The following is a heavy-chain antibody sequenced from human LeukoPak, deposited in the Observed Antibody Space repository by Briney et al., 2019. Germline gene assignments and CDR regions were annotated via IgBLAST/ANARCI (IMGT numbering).Heavy chain of an antibody. Sequence: GASVKVFCKASGYTFTNYAIHWMRQAPGQTLEWMGWINAGNGNTKYSQKFQDRITITRDTSASTAYMDLSSLRSEDTAVYFCARNSESYSAYWGQGTLVTVSS. CDR3: ARNSESYSAY. CDR1: GYTFTNYA. J-gene: IGHJ4*02. CDR2: INAGNGNT. D-gene: IGHD3-10*01. V-gene: IGHV1-3*01.